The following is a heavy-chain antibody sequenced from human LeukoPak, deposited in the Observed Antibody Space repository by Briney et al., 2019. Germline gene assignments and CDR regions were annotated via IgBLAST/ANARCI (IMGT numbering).Heavy chain of an antibody. CDR1: GFTFSTFE. CDR2: ISTSGGTI. J-gene: IGHJ4*02. D-gene: IGHD3-22*01. Sequence: PGGSLRLSCAASGFTFSTFEMNWVRQAPGKGLEWVSYISTSGGTIYYADSVKGRFTVSRDNAKNSLYLQMDSLRAEDTAVYYCARGGYSDSGGYYYGFDYWGQGTLVTVSS. CDR3: ARGGYSDSGGYYYGFDY. V-gene: IGHV3-48*03.